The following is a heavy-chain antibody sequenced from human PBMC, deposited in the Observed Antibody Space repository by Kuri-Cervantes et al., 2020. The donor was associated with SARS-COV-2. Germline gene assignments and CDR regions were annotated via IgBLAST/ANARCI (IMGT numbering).Heavy chain of an antibody. J-gene: IGHJ4*02. V-gene: IGHV4-30-4*01. D-gene: IGHD5-12*01. Sequence: SETLSLTCTVSGDSISSGDYYWSWIRQPPGKGLEWIGFTYYSGTTSYNPSLKSRVTMSVDTSENQFSLKLSSVTAADTAVYYCARDRISGYLYFLDYWGRGTLVTVSS. CDR1: GDSISSGDYY. CDR2: TYYSGTT. CDR3: ARDRISGYLYFLDY.